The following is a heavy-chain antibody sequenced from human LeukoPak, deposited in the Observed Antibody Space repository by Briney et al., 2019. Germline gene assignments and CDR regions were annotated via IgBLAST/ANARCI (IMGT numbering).Heavy chain of an antibody. V-gene: IGHV3-23*01. CDR3: AKAPGYCSGGSCCDY. CDR1: GFTFSSYA. D-gene: IGHD2-15*01. CDR2: ISGSGGST. Sequence: GGSLRLSCAASGFTFSSYAMSWVRQAPGKGLEWVSVISGSGGSTNYADSVKGRFSISRDNSKNTVYLQMKSLRADDTAVYYCAKAPGYCSGGSCCDYWGQGTLVTVSS. J-gene: IGHJ4*02.